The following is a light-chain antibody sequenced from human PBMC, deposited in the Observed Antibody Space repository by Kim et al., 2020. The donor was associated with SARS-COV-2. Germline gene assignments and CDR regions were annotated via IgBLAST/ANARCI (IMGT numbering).Light chain of an antibody. V-gene: IGKV1-33*01. Sequence: DIQMTQSPSSLSASVGDRVTITCRASQDISDYLTWYQQKPGKAPKLLIYDASNLEKGVASRFSGSGSGTEFTFTISSLQPEDIATYYCQQYDDRHARTFGEGTKVDIK. CDR1: QDISDY. CDR2: DAS. J-gene: IGKJ4*02. CDR3: QQYDDRHART.